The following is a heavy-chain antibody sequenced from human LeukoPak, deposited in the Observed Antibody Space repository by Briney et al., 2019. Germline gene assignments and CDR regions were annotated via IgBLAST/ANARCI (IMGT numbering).Heavy chain of an antibody. D-gene: IGHD3-22*01. CDR1: GFTFNTYT. Sequence: PGGSLRLSCAASGFTFNTYTMNWVRQAPGKGLEWVSYISGSSGIIDYADSVRGRFTISRDNAKNSLYLQMNSLRAEDTAVYYCATRSAPVTYYYDSSGYLEYFQHWGQGTLVTVSS. V-gene: IGHV3-48*01. CDR2: ISGSSGII. CDR3: ATRSAPVTYYYDSSGYLEYFQH. J-gene: IGHJ1*01.